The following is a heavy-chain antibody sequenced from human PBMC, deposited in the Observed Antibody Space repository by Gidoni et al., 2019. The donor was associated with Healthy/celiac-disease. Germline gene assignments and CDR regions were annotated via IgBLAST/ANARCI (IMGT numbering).Heavy chain of an antibody. Sequence: EVQLLESGGGLVQPGGSMRLSCAASGFTFSTYAMSWVRQAPGKGLEWVSAISGSGGTTYYAYSVKCRFTISRDNSKNTLYLQMNSLRAEDTAVYYCAKELRSSGYYFDQWGQGTLVTVSS. CDR1: GFTFSTYA. CDR2: ISGSGGTT. D-gene: IGHD3-22*01. CDR3: AKELRSSGYYFDQ. J-gene: IGHJ4*02. V-gene: IGHV3-23*01.